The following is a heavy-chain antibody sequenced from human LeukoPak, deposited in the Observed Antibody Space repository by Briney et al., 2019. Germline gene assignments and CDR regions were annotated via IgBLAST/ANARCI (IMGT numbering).Heavy chain of an antibody. V-gene: IGHV1-46*01. CDR1: GYTFTTYY. CDR3: AREGWLGYSSGWYERYYFDY. D-gene: IGHD6-19*01. CDR2: INPSGGST. Sequence: GASVKVSCKASGYTFTTYYMHWVRQAPGQGLEWMGIINPSGGSTSYAQKFQGRVTMTRDTSTSTVYMELSSLRSEDTAVYYFAREGWLGYSSGWYERYYFDYWGQGTLVTVSS. J-gene: IGHJ4*02.